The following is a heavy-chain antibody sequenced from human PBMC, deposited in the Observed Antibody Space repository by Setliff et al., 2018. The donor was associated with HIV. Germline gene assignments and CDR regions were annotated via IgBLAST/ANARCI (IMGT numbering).Heavy chain of an antibody. CDR2: INPNNGGT. D-gene: IGHD3-22*01. CDR1: GYTFSGYY. Sequence: ASVKVSCKASGYTFSGYYMHWVRQAPGQGLEWMGWINPNNGGTNYAQKFQGRVTMTGDTSISTVYMELSSLRSDDTAVYYCARFGDYDDSSGYITDYWGQGTLVTVSS. V-gene: IGHV1-2*02. CDR3: ARFGDYDDSSGYITDY. J-gene: IGHJ4*02.